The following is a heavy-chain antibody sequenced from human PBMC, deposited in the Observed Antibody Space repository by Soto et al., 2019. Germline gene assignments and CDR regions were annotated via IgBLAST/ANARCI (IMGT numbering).Heavy chain of an antibody. J-gene: IGHJ4*02. CDR1: VGTFSSYA. D-gene: IGHD3-10*01. V-gene: IGHV1-69*18. Sequence: QVQLVQSGAEVQKPGSSVKVSCKASVGTFSSYAISWVRQAPGQGLEWMGNIIPVFRKSNYAQKFQGRFTMNADESTSPATIEMSSLTSEDTAVYSCARDGSWDGGGCDYGGQGTLVIVS. CDR2: IIPVFRKS. CDR3: ARDGSWDGGGCDY.